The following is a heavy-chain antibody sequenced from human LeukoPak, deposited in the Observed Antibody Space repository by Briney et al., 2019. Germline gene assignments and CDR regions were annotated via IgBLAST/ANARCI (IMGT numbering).Heavy chain of an antibody. V-gene: IGHV3-7*01. CDR1: GFTLSSYW. CDR2: KKQVGSEK. J-gene: IGHJ4*02. CDR3: ARVGGSGDFEILYYFDY. Sequence: PGGSLRLSCAASGFTLSSYWMSWVRQAPGKGLEWVANKKQVGSEKYYVDSVKGRFTISRDNAKNSVYLQMNSVRAEDTAVYYCARVGGSGDFEILYYFDYWGQGTLVTVSS. D-gene: IGHD3-10*01.